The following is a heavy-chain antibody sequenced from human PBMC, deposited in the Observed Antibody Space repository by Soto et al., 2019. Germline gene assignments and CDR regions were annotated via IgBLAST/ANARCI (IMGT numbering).Heavy chain of an antibody. CDR3: LRSLSYNENWFDP. V-gene: IGHV3-23*01. D-gene: IGHD1-1*01. CDR2: ISGSGGST. Sequence: PGGSLRLSCAASGFIFSSYAMSWVRQAPGKGLEWVSAISGSGGSTYYADSVKGRFTISRDNSKNTLYLQMNSLRAEDTAVYYWLRSLSYNENWFDPWGQGTLVTVSS. CDR1: GFIFSSYA. J-gene: IGHJ5*02.